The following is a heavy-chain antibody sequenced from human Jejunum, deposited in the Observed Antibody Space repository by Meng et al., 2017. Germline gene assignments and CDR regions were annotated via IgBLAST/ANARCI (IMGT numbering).Heavy chain of an antibody. Sequence: QSRKSGPGSGQPSEALSLTCGVSGGSISTAGYYWGWLRQSPGKGLEWIGSIFYSGTTYYNPSLKSRVTISIDTSKNQFSLKMNSVTAADTAVYYCARDTAGFGPWGQGTLVTVSS. J-gene: IGHJ5*02. CDR3: ARDTAGFGP. CDR2: IFYSGTT. CDR1: GGSISTAGYY. D-gene: IGHD6-13*01. V-gene: IGHV4-39*07.